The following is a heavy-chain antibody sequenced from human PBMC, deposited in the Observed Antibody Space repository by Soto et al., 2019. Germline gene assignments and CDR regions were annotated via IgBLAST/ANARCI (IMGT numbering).Heavy chain of an antibody. J-gene: IGHJ4*02. V-gene: IGHV4-34*01. CDR3: AREKGYCSGGSCRGADY. CDR2: NNHSGST. CDR1: GGSFSGYY. D-gene: IGHD2-15*01. Sequence: SETLSLTCAVYGGSFSGYYWSWIRQPPGKGLEWIGENNHSGSTNYNPSLKSRVTISVDTSKNQFSLKLSSVTAADTAVYYCAREKGYCSGGSCRGADYWGQGTPVTVSS.